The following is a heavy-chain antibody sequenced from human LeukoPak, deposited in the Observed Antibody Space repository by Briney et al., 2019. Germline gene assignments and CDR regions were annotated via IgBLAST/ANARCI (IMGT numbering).Heavy chain of an antibody. D-gene: IGHD3-10*01. CDR3: ARGGGSANRRGFDY. CDR2: IYHSGST. CDR1: GGSISSGGYY. Sequence: SETLSLTCTVSGGSISSGGYYWSWIRQPPGKGLEWIGYIYHSGSTYYNPSLKSRVTISVDRSKNQFSLKLSSVTAADTAVYYCARGGGSANRRGFDYWGQGTLVTVSS. V-gene: IGHV4-30-2*01. J-gene: IGHJ4*02.